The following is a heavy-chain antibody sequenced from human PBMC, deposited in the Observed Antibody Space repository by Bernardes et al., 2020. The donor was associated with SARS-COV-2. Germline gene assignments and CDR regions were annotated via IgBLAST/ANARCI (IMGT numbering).Heavy chain of an antibody. CDR1: GGTFSSYA. J-gene: IGHJ4*02. D-gene: IGHD5-12*01. CDR2: IIPIFGTA. CDR3: ARVRSTVLSGYDYLFNPRSGDGYYFDY. Sequence: SVKVSCKASGGTFSSYAISWVRQAPGQGLEWMGGIIPIFGTANYAQKFQGRVTITADESTSTAYMELSSLRSEDTAVYYCARVRSTVLSGYDYLFNPRSGDGYYFDYWGQGTLVTVSS. V-gene: IGHV1-69*13.